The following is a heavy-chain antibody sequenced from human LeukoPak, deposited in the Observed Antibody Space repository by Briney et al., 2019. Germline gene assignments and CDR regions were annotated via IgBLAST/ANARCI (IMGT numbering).Heavy chain of an antibody. Sequence: KSGGSLRLSCAASGFTFSSYAMSWVRQAPGRGLEWVSAISGSGGSTYYADSVKGRFTISRDNSKNTLYLQMNSLRAEDTAVYYCAKVRYSSSYFDYWGQGTLVTVSS. CDR2: ISGSGGST. CDR3: AKVRYSSSYFDY. CDR1: GFTFSSYA. V-gene: IGHV3-23*01. J-gene: IGHJ4*02. D-gene: IGHD6-6*01.